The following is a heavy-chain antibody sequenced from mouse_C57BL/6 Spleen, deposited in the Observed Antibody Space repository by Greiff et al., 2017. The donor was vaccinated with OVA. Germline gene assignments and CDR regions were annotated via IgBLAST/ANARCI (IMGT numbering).Heavy chain of an antibody. Sequence: VKLVESGAELARPGASVKLSCKASGYTFTSYGISWVKQRTGQGLEWIGEIYPRSGNTYYNEKFKGKATLTADKSSSTAYMELRSLTSEDSAVYFCAREKAYYSNYVNFDYWGQGTTLTVSS. CDR1: GYTFTSYG. D-gene: IGHD2-5*01. J-gene: IGHJ2*01. V-gene: IGHV1-81*01. CDR3: AREKAYYSNYVNFDY. CDR2: IYPRSGNT.